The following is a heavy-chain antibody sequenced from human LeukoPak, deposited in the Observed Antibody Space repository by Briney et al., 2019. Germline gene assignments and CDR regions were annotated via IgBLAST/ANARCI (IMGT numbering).Heavy chain of an antibody. CDR3: ARDSPIYGDYGEPRFDP. Sequence: PSETLSLTCTVSGGSISSGDYYWSWIRQPPGKGLEWIGYIYYSGSTYYNPSLKSRVTISVDTSKNQFSLKLSSVTAADTAVYYCARDSPIYGDYGEPRFDPWGQGTLVTVSS. V-gene: IGHV4-30-4*08. D-gene: IGHD4-17*01. CDR1: GGSISSGDYY. CDR2: IYYSGST. J-gene: IGHJ5*02.